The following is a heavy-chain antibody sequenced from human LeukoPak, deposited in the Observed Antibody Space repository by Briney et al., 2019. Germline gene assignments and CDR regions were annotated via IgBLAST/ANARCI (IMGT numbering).Heavy chain of an antibody. J-gene: IGHJ4*02. Sequence: GGSLRLSCAASGFTFSSYAMHWVRQAPGKGLEGVEVISYDGSNKYYADSVKGRFTISRDNSKNTLYLQMNSLRAEDTAVYYCARDLLRHMSSGWYVWSSPTLFDYWGQGTLVTVSS. CDR2: ISYDGSNK. D-gene: IGHD6-19*01. CDR1: GFTFSSYA. CDR3: ARDLLRHMSSGWYVWSSPTLFDY. V-gene: IGHV3-30-3*01.